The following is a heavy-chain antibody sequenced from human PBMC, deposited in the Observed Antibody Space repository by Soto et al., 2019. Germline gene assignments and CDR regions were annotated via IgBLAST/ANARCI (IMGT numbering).Heavy chain of an antibody. J-gene: IGHJ6*02. Sequence: GGSLRLSCAASGFTFSSYSMNWVRQAPGKGLEWVPYISSSSSTIYYADSVKGRFTISRDNAKNSLYLQMNSLRDEDTAVYYCARDREGWVGVAELYYYYGMDVWGQGTTVTVSS. CDR2: ISSSSSTI. CDR3: ARDREGWVGVAELYYYYGMDV. D-gene: IGHD1-26*01. CDR1: GFTFSSYS. V-gene: IGHV3-48*02.